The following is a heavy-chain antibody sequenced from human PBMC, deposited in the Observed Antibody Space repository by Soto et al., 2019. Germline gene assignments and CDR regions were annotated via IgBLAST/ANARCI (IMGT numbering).Heavy chain of an antibody. Sequence: SETLSLTCTVSGDSINNNDYYWNWIRQTPGKGLEWIGYVYYSGSTYYIPSLKSRLSMSVDTSKNQFSLKLSSVTAADTAIYYCARMSYYYDKWYFDLWGRGTRVTVSS. CDR3: ARMSYYYDKWYFDL. CDR2: VYYSGST. D-gene: IGHD3-22*01. CDR1: GDSINNNDYY. V-gene: IGHV4-30-4*01. J-gene: IGHJ2*01.